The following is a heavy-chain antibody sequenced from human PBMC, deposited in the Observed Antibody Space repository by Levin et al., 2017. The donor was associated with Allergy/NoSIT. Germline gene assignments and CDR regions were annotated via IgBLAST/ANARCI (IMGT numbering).Heavy chain of an antibody. CDR3: ARAQLGYSSSWSSAVGWDYYYYGMDV. D-gene: IGHD6-13*01. V-gene: IGHV6-1*01. Sequence: SETLSPTCAISGDSVSSNSAAWNWIRQSPSRGLEWLGRTYYRSKWYNDYAVSVKSRITINPDTSKNQFSLQLNSVTPEDTAVYYCARAQLGYSSSWSSAVGWDYYYYGMDVWGQGTTVTVSS. CDR2: TYYRSKWYN. J-gene: IGHJ6*02. CDR1: GDSVSSNSAA.